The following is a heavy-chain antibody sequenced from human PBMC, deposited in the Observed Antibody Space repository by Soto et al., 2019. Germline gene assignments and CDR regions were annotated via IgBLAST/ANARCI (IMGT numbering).Heavy chain of an antibody. CDR2: ISYHGRNK. J-gene: IGHJ4*02. V-gene: IGHV3-30*03. CDR1: GFTFSRHD. Sequence: GGSLRLSCADSGFTFSRHDMHWVRQAPDKGLEWVAVISYHGRNKYYGDSVKGRFTISRDNSKNTLWLQMDSLRADDTAVYYCARKGDDDFDYWGQGTLVTVSS. CDR3: ARKGDDDFDY. D-gene: IGHD2-21*02.